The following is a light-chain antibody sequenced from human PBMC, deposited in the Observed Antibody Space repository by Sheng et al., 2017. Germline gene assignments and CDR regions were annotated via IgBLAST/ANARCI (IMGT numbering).Light chain of an antibody. J-gene: IGLJ7*01. Sequence: QSVLTQPPSVSAAPGQQVTISCSGSNSNIGNDYVSWYQQLPGTAPKLLIYGNNKRPSGIPDRFSGSKSGTSATLGITGLQTGDEADYYCGTWDTSLSAVFGGGTRADRPR. CDR3: GTWDTSLSAV. CDR1: NSNIGNDY. V-gene: IGLV1-51*02. CDR2: GNN.